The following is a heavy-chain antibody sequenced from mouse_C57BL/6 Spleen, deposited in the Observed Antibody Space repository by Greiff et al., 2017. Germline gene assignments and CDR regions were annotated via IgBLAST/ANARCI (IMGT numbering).Heavy chain of an antibody. J-gene: IGHJ1*03. Sequence: QVQLQQSGAELVRPGASVTLSCKASGYTFTDYEMHWVKQTPVHGLEWIGAIDPETGGTAYNQKFKGKAILTADKSSSTAYMELRSLTSEDSAVYYCTRDTTVVAKWYFDVWGTGTTVTVSS. V-gene: IGHV1-15*01. CDR3: TRDTTVVAKWYFDV. CDR2: IDPETGGT. D-gene: IGHD1-1*01. CDR1: GYTFTDYE.